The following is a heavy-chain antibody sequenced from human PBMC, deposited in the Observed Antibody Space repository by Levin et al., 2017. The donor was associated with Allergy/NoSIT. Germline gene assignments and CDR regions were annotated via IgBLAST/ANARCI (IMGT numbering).Heavy chain of an antibody. Sequence: SQTLSLTCTVSGGSVGSGNYYWGWIRQPPGKGLEWIGTVFYSGNTYYNPSLKSRVTISIDTSKNQFSLKLISMTAADTAMYYCARRDCTGGTCYGLDYWGQGTLVTVFS. CDR1: GGSVGSGNYY. CDR3: ARRDCTGGTCYGLDY. D-gene: IGHD2-15*01. V-gene: IGHV4-39*01. J-gene: IGHJ4*02. CDR2: VFYSGNT.